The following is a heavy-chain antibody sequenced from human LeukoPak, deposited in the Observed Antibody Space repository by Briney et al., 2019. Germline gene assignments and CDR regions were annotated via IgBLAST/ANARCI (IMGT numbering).Heavy chain of an antibody. CDR3: ARFYGSGSYYPTYGMDV. CDR1: GFTFSSYG. Sequence: GRSLRLSCAASGFTFSSYGMHWVRQAPGKGLEWVAVIWYDGSNKYYADSVKGRFTISRDNSKNTLYLQMNSLRAEDTAVYYCARFYGSGSYYPTYGMDVWGKGTTVTVSS. J-gene: IGHJ6*04. D-gene: IGHD3-10*01. V-gene: IGHV3-33*01. CDR2: IWYDGSNK.